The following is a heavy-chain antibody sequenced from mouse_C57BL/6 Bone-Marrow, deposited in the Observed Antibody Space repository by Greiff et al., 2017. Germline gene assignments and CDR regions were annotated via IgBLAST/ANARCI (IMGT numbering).Heavy chain of an antibody. CDR2: IRNKANGYTT. D-gene: IGHD1-1*01. CDR3: ARYHGSWFAY. CDR1: GFTFTDYY. J-gene: IGHJ3*01. Sequence: EVKLVESGGGLVQPGGSLSLSCAASGFTFTDYYMSWVRQPPGKALEWLGFIRNKANGYTTEYSASVKGRFTISRDNSQSILYLQMKALRAEDSAADYCARYHGSWFAYWGQGTLVTVSA. V-gene: IGHV7-3*01.